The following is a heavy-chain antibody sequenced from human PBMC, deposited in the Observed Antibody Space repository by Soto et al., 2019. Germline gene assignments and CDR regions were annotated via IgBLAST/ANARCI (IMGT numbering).Heavy chain of an antibody. D-gene: IGHD6-13*01. CDR3: VRDRPTIAADLYGMAV. Sequence: SETLSLTCTVSGGSISSGGYYWSWIRQHPGKGLEWIGYIYYSGSTYYNPSLKSRVTISVDTSKNQFSLKLSSVTAAGTAVYYCVRDRPTIAADLYGMAVWGQGTTVTVSS. CDR1: GGSISSGGYY. J-gene: IGHJ6*02. CDR2: IYYSGST. V-gene: IGHV4-31*03.